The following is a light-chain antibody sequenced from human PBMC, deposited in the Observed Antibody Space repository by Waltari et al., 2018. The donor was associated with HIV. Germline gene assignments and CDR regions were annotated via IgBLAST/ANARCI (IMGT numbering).Light chain of an antibody. CDR2: WAS. CDR1: QTVYYTSNSQNY. CDR3: QQYYTTPIT. J-gene: IGKJ5*01. V-gene: IGKV4-1*01. Sequence: DILMTQSPYSLSVSLGERVTINCGASQTVYYTSNSQNYLAWYQLKPGQPPKLLIYWASTRECGVPDRFSGSGSGTAFTLSISSLQADDVAPYYCQQYYTTPITFGQGTRLEIK.